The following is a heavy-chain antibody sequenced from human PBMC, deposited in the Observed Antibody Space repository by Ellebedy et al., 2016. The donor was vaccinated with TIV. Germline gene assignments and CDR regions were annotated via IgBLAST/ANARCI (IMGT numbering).Heavy chain of an antibody. CDR1: GYTFSNYF. CDR2: IIPILGVA. J-gene: IGHJ4*02. CDR3: ARWGGSSGRFQGPYDY. D-gene: IGHD1-26*01. Sequence: AASVKVFCKASGYTFSNYFVHWVRQAPGQGLEWMGRIIPILGVADYAQNFKGRVTFTADKYTSTAYMELSSLRSEDTAVYYCARWGGSSGRFQGPYDYWGQGTLVAVSS. V-gene: IGHV1-69*02.